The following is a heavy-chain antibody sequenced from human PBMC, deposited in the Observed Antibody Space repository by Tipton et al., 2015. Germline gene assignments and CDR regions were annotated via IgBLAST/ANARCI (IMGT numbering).Heavy chain of an antibody. Sequence: SLRLSCAASGFTFSSYSMNWVRQAPGKGLEWVSSISSSSSYIYYADSVKGRFTISRDNVKNSLYLQMNSLRAEDTAVYYCARCWHYYYYYGMDVWGQGTTVTVSS. J-gene: IGHJ6*02. CDR1: GFTFSSYS. CDR3: ARCWHYYYYYGMDV. V-gene: IGHV3-21*01. CDR2: ISSSSSYI.